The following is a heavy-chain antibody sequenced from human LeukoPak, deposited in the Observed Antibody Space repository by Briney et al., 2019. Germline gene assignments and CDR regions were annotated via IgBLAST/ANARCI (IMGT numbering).Heavy chain of an antibody. CDR1: GGTFSSYA. Sequence: SVKVSCKASGGTFSSYAISWVRQAPGQGLEWMGRIIPIFGTANYAQKFQGRVTITADKSTSAAYMQLSSLRSEDTAVYYCARDLAYCGGDCYPGGDYWGQGTLVTVSS. CDR2: IIPIFGTA. V-gene: IGHV1-69*06. CDR3: ARDLAYCGGDCYPGGDY. D-gene: IGHD2-21*02. J-gene: IGHJ4*02.